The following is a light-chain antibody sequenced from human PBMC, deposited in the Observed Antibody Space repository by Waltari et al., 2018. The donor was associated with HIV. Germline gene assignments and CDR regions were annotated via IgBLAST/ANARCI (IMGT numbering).Light chain of an antibody. CDR1: QSVQEF. J-gene: IGKJ4*01. CDR3: QHRTTWPPT. V-gene: IGKV3-11*01. Sequence: EIVLTQSPPILSVSLGETATLSCRASQSVQEFLAWYQRRPGPAPRLVVYDASKRAAGVPARFSGSGFGTDFTLTISGLEPEDVALYYCQHRTTWPPTFGGGTRVEIE. CDR2: DAS.